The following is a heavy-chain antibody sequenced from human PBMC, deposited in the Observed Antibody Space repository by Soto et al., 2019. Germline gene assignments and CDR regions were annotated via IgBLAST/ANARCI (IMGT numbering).Heavy chain of an antibody. D-gene: IGHD3-22*01. CDR2: IIPIFGTA. CDR3: ASHYDSSGDYYRGLDY. J-gene: IGHJ4*02. CDR1: GGTFSSYA. Sequence: QVQLVQSGAEVKKPGSSVKFSCKASGGTFSSYAISWVRQAPGQGLEWMGGIIPIFGTADYAQKFQGRVTITADESTSTAYMELSSLRSEDTAVYYCASHYDSSGDYYRGLDYWGQGTLVTVSS. V-gene: IGHV1-69*12.